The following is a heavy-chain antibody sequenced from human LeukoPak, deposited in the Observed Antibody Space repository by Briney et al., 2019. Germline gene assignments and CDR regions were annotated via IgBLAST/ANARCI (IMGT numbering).Heavy chain of an antibody. V-gene: IGHV1-2*06. CDR3: ARDYCSSTSCLFDC. J-gene: IGHJ4*02. Sequence: ASVKVSCKASGYTFTGYHMHWVRQAPGQGLEWMGRINPNSGDTNYAQKFQGRVTMTRDTSISTAYMKLSRLRSDDTAMYYCARDYCSSTSCLFDCWGQGTLVTVSS. D-gene: IGHD2-2*01. CDR1: GYTFTGYH. CDR2: INPNSGDT.